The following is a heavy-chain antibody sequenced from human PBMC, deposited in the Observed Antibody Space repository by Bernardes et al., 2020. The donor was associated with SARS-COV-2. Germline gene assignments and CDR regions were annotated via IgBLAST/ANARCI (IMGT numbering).Heavy chain of an antibody. J-gene: IGHJ3*02. D-gene: IGHD6-13*01. Sequence: ASAKASCKASGYAFINYGISWVRQAPGQGLEWMGWISAYNGNTKYAQRLQGRVTMTTDTSTSTAYMELRSLRSDDTAVYYCARATAAAGTRAFDIWGQGTMVTVSA. CDR3: ARATAAAGTRAFDI. CDR2: ISAYNGNT. V-gene: IGHV1-18*01. CDR1: GYAFINYG.